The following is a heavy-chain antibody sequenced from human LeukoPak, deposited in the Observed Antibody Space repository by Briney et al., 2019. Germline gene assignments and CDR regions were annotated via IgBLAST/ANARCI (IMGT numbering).Heavy chain of an antibody. Sequence: SETLSLTCTVSGDFISTYYWSWIRPPAGKGLEWIGRIFTSGSANYNPSLKSRVTMSVDASKSQFSMRLSSLTAADTAVYYCARGSTLSSSSDSHDYWGQGTLVIVSS. CDR1: GDFISTYY. CDR2: IFTSGSA. CDR3: ARGSTLSSSSDSHDY. J-gene: IGHJ4*02. D-gene: IGHD6-6*01. V-gene: IGHV4-4*07.